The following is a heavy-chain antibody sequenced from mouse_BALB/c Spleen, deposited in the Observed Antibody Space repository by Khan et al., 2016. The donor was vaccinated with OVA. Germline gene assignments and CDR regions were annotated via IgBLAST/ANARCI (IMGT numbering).Heavy chain of an antibody. CDR3: ARSGTISTVVVTDFDF. D-gene: IGHD1-1*01. V-gene: IGHV3-2*02. J-gene: IGHJ2*01. CDR1: GYSITSDYA. Sequence: EVQLQESGPGLVKPSQSLSLTCTVTGYSITSDYAWNWIRQFPGNKLEWMAYIHYRGSTSYNPSLKSRISITRDTSKNQSFLQLNSVTTEDTATYYCARSGTISTVVVTDFDFWGQGTTLTVSS. CDR2: IHYRGST.